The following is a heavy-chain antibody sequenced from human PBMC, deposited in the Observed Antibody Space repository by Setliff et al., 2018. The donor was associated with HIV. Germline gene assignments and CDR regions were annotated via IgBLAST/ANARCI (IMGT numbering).Heavy chain of an antibody. V-gene: IGHV3-53*01. CDR2: IYKAGKT. CDR1: GFRVTDTY. J-gene: IGHJ4*02. CDR3: AKGGYGGAYYVAGN. D-gene: IGHD5-18*01. Sequence: GSLRLSCEASGFRVTDTYMAWVRQAPGKGLEWVTLIYKAGKTYYADFVKGRFTIARDDTKNTVSLQMTNLEPGDTAMYYCAKGGYGGAYYVAGNWGQGTKVTVSS.